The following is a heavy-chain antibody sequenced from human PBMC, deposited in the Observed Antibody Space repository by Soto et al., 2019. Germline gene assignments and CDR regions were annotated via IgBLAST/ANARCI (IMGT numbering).Heavy chain of an antibody. CDR1: GGSISSSSYY. J-gene: IGHJ6*02. CDR3: ARRGVRGVIPYYYYYYGMDV. D-gene: IGHD3-10*01. Sequence: SETLSLTCTVSGGSISSSSYYWGWIRQPPGKGLEWIGSIYYSGSTYYNPSLKSRVTISVDTSKNQFSLKLSSVTAADTAVYYCARRGVRGVIPYYYYYYGMDVWGQGTTVTVSS. CDR2: IYYSGST. V-gene: IGHV4-39*01.